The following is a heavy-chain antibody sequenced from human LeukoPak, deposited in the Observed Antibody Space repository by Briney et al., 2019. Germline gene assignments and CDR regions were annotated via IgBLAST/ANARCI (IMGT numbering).Heavy chain of an antibody. Sequence: SETLSLTCAVYGGSFSGYYWSWIRQPPRKGLEWIGEINHSGSTNYNPSLKSRVTISVDTSKNQFSLKLSSVTAADTAVYYCARLAGVLDYWGQGTLVTVSS. D-gene: IGHD3-10*01. CDR1: GGSFSGYY. J-gene: IGHJ4*02. CDR2: INHSGST. CDR3: ARLAGVLDY. V-gene: IGHV4-34*01.